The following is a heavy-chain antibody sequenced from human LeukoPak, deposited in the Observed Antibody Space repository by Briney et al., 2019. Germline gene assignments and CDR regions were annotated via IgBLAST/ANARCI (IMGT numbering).Heavy chain of an antibody. J-gene: IGHJ4*02. CDR2: INPNSGDT. D-gene: IGHD4-17*01. Sequence: ASVKVSCKASGYTFTDYYMYWVRQAPGQGLEWMGRINPNSGDTFYAQKFQGRVTMTRDTSISTAYMELSRLRSDDTAVYHCARVMKATVRTSNFDYWGQGTLVTVSS. V-gene: IGHV1-2*06. CDR1: GYTFTDYY. CDR3: ARVMKATVRTSNFDY.